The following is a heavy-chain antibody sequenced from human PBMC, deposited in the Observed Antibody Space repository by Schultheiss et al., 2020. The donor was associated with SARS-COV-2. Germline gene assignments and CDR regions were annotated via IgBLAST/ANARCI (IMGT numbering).Heavy chain of an antibody. D-gene: IGHD3-3*01. CDR3: ARSGALRFLEWLPVHDY. CDR2: IYYSGST. V-gene: IGHV4-59*01. CDR1: GGSISSYY. J-gene: IGHJ4*02. Sequence: SETLSLTCTVSGGSISSYYWSWIRQPPGKGLEWIGYIYYSGSTNYNPSLKSRVTISVDTSKNQFSLKLSSVTAADTAVYYCARSGALRFLEWLPVHDYWGQGTLVTVSS.